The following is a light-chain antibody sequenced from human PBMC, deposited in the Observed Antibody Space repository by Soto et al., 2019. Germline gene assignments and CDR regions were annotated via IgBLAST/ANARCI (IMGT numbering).Light chain of an antibody. J-gene: IGKJ5*01. CDR1: QSVSSY. V-gene: IGKV3D-20*01. CDR2: DAS. Sequence: EIVLTQSPATLSLSPGERATLSGGASQSVSSYLAWYQQKPGLAPRLLIYDASSRATGTPDRFSGSGSGTDFTLTISRLEPEDFAVYYCQQYGSPPITFGQGTRLEIK. CDR3: QQYGSPPIT.